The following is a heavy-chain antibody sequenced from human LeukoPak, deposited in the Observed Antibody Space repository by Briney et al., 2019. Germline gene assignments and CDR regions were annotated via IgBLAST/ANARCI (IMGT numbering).Heavy chain of an antibody. V-gene: IGHV3-23*01. J-gene: IGHJ4*02. D-gene: IGHD6-19*01. CDR3: AKDGEWLVRGGSYFDY. CDR1: GFTFSSYA. Sequence: GGSLRLSCAASGFTFSSYAMSWVRQAPGKGLEWVSATSGSGGSAYYADSVKGRFTISRDNSKNTLYLQMNSLRAEDTAVYYCAKDGEWLVRGGSYFDYWGQGTLVTVSS. CDR2: TSGSGGSA.